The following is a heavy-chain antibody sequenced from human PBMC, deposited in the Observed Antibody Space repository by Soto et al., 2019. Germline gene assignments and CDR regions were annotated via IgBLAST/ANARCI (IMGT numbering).Heavy chain of an antibody. V-gene: IGHV1-69*13. CDR2: IIPIFGTA. CDR3: ARILYDSRSPVTSIEY. J-gene: IGHJ4*02. CDR1: GVTFSSYA. Sequence: SVKVSCKSSGVTFSSYAISWVRQAPGQGPEWMGGIIPIFGTANYAQKFQGRVTITADESTSTAYMELSSLRSEDTAVYYCARILYDSRSPVTSIEYCGQGNLVTGSS. D-gene: IGHD3-22*01.